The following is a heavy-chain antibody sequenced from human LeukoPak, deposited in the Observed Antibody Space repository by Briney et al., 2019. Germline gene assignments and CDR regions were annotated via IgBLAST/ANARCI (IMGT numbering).Heavy chain of an antibody. V-gene: IGHV6-1*01. Sequence: SQTLSLTCAISGDSVSSNSAAWTWIRQSPSRGLEWLGRTYYRYKWSNNYAVSVKSRITINSDTSKNQFALQLNSVTPEDTAVYYCARGSNDYRDYSFDYWGQGTLVTVSS. J-gene: IGHJ4*02. CDR1: GDSVSSNSAA. CDR3: ARGSNDYRDYSFDY. D-gene: IGHD4-17*01. CDR2: TYYRYKWSN.